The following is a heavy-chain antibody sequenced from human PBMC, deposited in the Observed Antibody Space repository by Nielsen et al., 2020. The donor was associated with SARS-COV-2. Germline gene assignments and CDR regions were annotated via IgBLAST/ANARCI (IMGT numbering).Heavy chain of an antibody. Sequence: GESLKISCAASGFTFSGSAMHWVRQASGKGLEWVGRIKRKTDGETTDYAAPVKGRFTISRDDSKDTLYLQMNSLKTEDTAVYYCTTYSDSSGYYWKVAFNIWGQGTMVTVSS. D-gene: IGHD3-22*01. CDR2: IKRKTDGETT. V-gene: IGHV3-15*01. J-gene: IGHJ3*02. CDR3: TTYSDSSGYYWKVAFNI. CDR1: GFTFSGSA.